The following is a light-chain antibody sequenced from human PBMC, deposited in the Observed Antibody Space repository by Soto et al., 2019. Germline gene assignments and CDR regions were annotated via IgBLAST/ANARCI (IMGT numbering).Light chain of an antibody. V-gene: IGLV1-44*01. Sequence: QSVLTQPPSASGTPGQRVTISCSGSSSNIGSNTVNWYQQLPGTAPKLRIYSNNQRPSGVPDRFAGSKSGTSGSLAISGLQSEDEADYYCAAWDDRLNGRVFGGGTKLTVL. CDR1: SSNIGSNT. CDR2: SNN. CDR3: AAWDDRLNGRV. J-gene: IGLJ2*01.